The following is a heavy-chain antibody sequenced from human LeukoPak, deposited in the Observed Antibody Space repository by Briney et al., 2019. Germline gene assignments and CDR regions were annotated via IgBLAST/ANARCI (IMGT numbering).Heavy chain of an antibody. CDR1: GYSISSGYY. J-gene: IGHJ4*02. CDR2: IYHSGST. V-gene: IGHV4-38-2*01. CDR3: ARAGVVVTAIPQY. Sequence: SETLSLTCAVSGYSISSGYYWGWIRQPPAKGLEWIGSIYHSGSTYYNPSLKSRVTISVDTSKNQFSLKLSSVTAADTAVYYCARAGVVVTAIPQYWGQGTLVTVSS. D-gene: IGHD2-21*02.